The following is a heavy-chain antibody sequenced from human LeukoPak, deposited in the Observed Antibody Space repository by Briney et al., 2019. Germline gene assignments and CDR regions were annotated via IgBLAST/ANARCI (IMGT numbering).Heavy chain of an antibody. D-gene: IGHD3-3*01. CDR1: GGSFSGHY. V-gene: IGHV4-34*01. Sequence: PSETLSLTCAVYGGSFSGHYWSWFRQPPGKGLEWIGEINHRGSTNYNPSLKSRVTISVDTSKNQFSLKLSSVTAADTAVYYCAISRGPDITIFGVVTHGTNWFDPWGQGTLVTVSS. J-gene: IGHJ5*02. CDR3: AISRGPDITIFGVVTHGTNWFDP. CDR2: INHRGST.